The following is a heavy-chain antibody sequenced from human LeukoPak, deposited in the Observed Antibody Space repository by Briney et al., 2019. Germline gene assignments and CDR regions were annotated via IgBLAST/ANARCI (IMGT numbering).Heavy chain of an antibody. V-gene: IGHV4-39*01. D-gene: IGHD6-13*01. Sequence: WVRQPPGKGLEWIGSIYYSGSTYYNPSLKSRVTISVDTSKNQFSLKLSSVTAADTAVYYCARLIAAAGTEYFQHWGQGTLVTVSS. CDR2: IYYSGST. J-gene: IGHJ1*01. CDR3: ARLIAAAGTEYFQH.